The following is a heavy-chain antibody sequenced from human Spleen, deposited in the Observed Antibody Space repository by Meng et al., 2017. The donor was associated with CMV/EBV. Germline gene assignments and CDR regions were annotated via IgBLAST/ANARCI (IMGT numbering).Heavy chain of an antibody. CDR2: IYHSGST. CDR3: ARVRSYAGGVFDI. D-gene: IGHD2-8*02. CDR1: GGSISSSSYY. V-gene: IGHV4-39*07. Sequence: SETLSLTCTVSGGSISSSSYYWGWIRQPPGKGLEWIGSIYHSGSTYYNPSLKSRVTISVDTSKNQFSLKLSSVTAADTAVYYCARVRSYAGGVFDIWGQGTMVTVSS. J-gene: IGHJ3*02.